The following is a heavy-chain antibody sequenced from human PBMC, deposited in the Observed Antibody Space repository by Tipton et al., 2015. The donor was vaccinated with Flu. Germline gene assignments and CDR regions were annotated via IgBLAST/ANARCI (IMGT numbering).Heavy chain of an antibody. CDR2: IYYSGST. J-gene: IGHJ6*02. CDR3: ARFHASSSFFTDYYYYYGMDV. Sequence: GLVKPSETLSLTCTVSGGSISSYYWSWIRQPPGKGLEWIGYIYYSGSTNYNPSLKSRVTISVDTSKNQFSLKLSSVTAADTAVYYCARFHASSSFFTDYYYYYGMDVWGQGTTVTVSS. CDR1: GGSISSYY. V-gene: IGHV4-59*08. D-gene: IGHD6-13*01.